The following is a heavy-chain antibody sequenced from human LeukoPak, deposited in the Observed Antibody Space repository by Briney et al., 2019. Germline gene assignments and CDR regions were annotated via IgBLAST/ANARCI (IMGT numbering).Heavy chain of an antibody. CDR1: GFTFRSYW. CDR3: TRVHSGNPGGY. D-gene: IGHD1-26*01. J-gene: IGHJ4*02. Sequence: GGSLRLSCVASGFTFRSYWMSWVRQAPGKGLEWVGFIRSKAYGGTTEYAASVKGRFTISRDDSKIIAYLQMNSLKTEDTAVYYCTRVHSGNPGGYWGQGTLVTVSS. V-gene: IGHV3-49*02. CDR2: IRSKAYGGTT.